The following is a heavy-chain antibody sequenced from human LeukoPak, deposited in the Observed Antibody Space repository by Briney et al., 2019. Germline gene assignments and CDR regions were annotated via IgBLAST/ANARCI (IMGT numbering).Heavy chain of an antibody. J-gene: IGHJ4*02. V-gene: IGHV1-2*02. D-gene: IGHD3-22*01. CDR3: ARDERYDSSGYYKD. CDR2: INPNSGGT. Sequence: ASVKVSCKASGYTFTGYFMHWVRQAPGQGLEWMGWINPNSGGTDYAQKFQGRVTMTRDTSISTAYLELSRLTSDDTAVYYCARDERYDSSGYYKDWGQGTLVTVSS. CDR1: GYTFTGYF.